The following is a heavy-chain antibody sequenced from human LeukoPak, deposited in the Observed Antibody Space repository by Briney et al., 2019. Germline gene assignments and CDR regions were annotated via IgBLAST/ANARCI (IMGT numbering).Heavy chain of an antibody. V-gene: IGHV5-51*01. CDR3: ARGAYFGSRSYKGWFDP. J-gene: IGHJ5*02. D-gene: IGHD3-10*01. CDR2: IYPDDSET. Sequence: GESLKISCKCSGYSFTTYWIGWMRQMPGKGLEWMGIIYPDDSETRFSPSFEGHVTISVDKSINTAYLQWSSLKVSDTAMYYCARGAYFGSRSYKGWFDPWGQGTLVTVSS. CDR1: GYSFTTYW.